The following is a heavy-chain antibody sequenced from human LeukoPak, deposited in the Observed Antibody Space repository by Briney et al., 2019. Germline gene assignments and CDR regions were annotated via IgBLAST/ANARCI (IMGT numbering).Heavy chain of an antibody. CDR2: IYYSGST. D-gene: IGHD1-26*01. CDR3: ARCIVGATSGAFDI. J-gene: IGHJ3*02. Sequence: SEPLSLTCTVSVGSISSSSYYWGWIRQPPGKGLERIGSIYYSGSTYYNPSLKSRVTISVDTSKNQFSLKLSSVTAADTAVYYCARCIVGATSGAFDIWGQGTMVTVSS. V-gene: IGHV4-39*07. CDR1: VGSISSSSYY.